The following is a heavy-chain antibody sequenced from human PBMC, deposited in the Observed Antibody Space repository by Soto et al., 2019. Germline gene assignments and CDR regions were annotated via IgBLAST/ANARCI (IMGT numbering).Heavy chain of an antibody. V-gene: IGHV3-33*01. CDR3: ARDRGYSYGHPFDY. J-gene: IGHJ4*02. CDR2: IWYDGSNK. D-gene: IGHD5-18*01. Sequence: QVQLVESGGGVVQPGRSLRLSCAASGFTFSSYGMHWVRQAPGKGLEWVALIWYDGSNKYYGDSVKGRFTISRDNSKNMLYLQMNSLRVEDTAVFYCARDRGYSYGHPFDYWGQGTLVTVS. CDR1: GFTFSSYG.